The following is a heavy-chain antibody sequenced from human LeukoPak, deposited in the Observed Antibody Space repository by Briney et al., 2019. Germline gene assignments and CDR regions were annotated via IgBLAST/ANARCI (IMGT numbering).Heavy chain of an antibody. D-gene: IGHD1-26*01. CDR2: ISSSGSTT. J-gene: IGHJ5*02. V-gene: IGHV3-48*03. Sequence: GGSLRLSCAASGFTFSSYEMNWVRQAPGKGLEWVSYISSSGSTTYYADSVKGRFTISRDNSKNTLYLQMNSLRVEDTAVYYCAKKYSTGLDPWGQGTLVTVSS. CDR1: GFTFSSYE. CDR3: AKKYSTGLDP.